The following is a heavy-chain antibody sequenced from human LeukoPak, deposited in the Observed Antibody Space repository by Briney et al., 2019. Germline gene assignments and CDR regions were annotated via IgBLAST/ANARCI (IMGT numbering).Heavy chain of an antibody. CDR1: GGSFSGYY. D-gene: IGHD5-18*01. CDR2: INHSGST. J-gene: IGHJ4*02. Sequence: PSETLSLTCAVYGGSFSGYYWSWIRQPPGKGLEWIGEINHSGSTNYNPSLKSRVTISVDTSKNQFSLKLSSVTAADTAVYYCASGGYSYDYWGQGILVTVSS. CDR3: ASGGYSYDY. V-gene: IGHV4-34*01.